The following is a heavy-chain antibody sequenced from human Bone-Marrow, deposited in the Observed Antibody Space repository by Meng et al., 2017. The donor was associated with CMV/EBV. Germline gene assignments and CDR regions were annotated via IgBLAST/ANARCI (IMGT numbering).Heavy chain of an antibody. V-gene: IGHV4-38-2*02. D-gene: IGHD2-2*01. CDR2: IYHSGST. CDR1: GYSIGSGYF. J-gene: IGHJ4*02. CDR3: ARAGNCSSTSCDYYFDY. Sequence: SETLSLTCSVSGYSIGSGYFWAWIRQPPGKGLEWIGSIYHSGSTYDNPTLSSRVFMSVDTSKNQFSLKLSSVTAADTAVYYCARAGNCSSTSCDYYFDYWGQGTLVTVSS.